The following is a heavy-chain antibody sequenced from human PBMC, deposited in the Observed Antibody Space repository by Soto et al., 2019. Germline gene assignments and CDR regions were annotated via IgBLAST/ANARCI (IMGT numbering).Heavy chain of an antibody. J-gene: IGHJ6*02. Sequence: GESLKISCKGSGYSFTSYWISWVRQMPGKGLEWMGRIDPSDSYTNYSPSFQGHVTISADKSISTAYLQWSSLKASDTAMYYCASPSGAYYDILTGYYSRGSEGGYYYGMDVWGQGTTVTVS. CDR2: IDPSDSYT. D-gene: IGHD3-9*01. CDR3: ASPSGAYYDILTGYYSRGSEGGYYYGMDV. V-gene: IGHV5-10-1*01. CDR1: GYSFTSYW.